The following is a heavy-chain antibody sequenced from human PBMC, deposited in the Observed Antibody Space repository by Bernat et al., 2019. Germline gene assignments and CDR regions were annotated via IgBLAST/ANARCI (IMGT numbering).Heavy chain of an antibody. Sequence: EVQLVESGGGLVQPGGSLRLSCAASGFTVSSNYMSWVRQAPGKGLEWVSVIYSGGSTYYADSVKGRFTISRHNSKNTLYLQMNSLRAEDTAVYYCARERHYDILTVYYNGMDVWGQGTTVTVSS. CDR2: IYSGGST. J-gene: IGHJ6*02. CDR3: ARERHYDILTVYYNGMDV. V-gene: IGHV3-53*04. D-gene: IGHD3-9*01. CDR1: GFTVSSNY.